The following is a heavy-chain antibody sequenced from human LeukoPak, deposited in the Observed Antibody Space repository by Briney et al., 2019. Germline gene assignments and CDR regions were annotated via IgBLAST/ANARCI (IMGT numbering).Heavy chain of an antibody. V-gene: IGHV1-69*04. CDR2: IIPILGIA. J-gene: IGHJ2*01. CDR3: ARDSGYYGSGSYYSPYWYFDL. D-gene: IGHD3-10*01. Sequence: ASVKVSCKASGYTFTSYAMHWVRQAPGQGLEWMGRIIPILGIANYAQKFQGRVTITADKSTSTAYMELSSLRSEDTAVYYCARDSGYYGSGSYYSPYWYFDLWGRGTLVTVSS. CDR1: GYTFTSYA.